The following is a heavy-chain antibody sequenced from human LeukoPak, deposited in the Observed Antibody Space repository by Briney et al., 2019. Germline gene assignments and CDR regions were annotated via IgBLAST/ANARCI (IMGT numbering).Heavy chain of an antibody. CDR1: GYTFTGYY. CDR2: INPDSGGT. J-gene: IGHJ3*02. CDR3: ARGEMITFGGVIVISTFDI. V-gene: IGHV1-2*02. D-gene: IGHD3-16*02. Sequence: ALVKVSCKTSGYTFTGYYIQWVRQAPGQGLEWMGYINPDSGGTNYAQEFQGRVTMTRDTSISTAYMELNRLRSDDTAVYYCARGEMITFGGVIVISTFDIWGRGTMVTVS.